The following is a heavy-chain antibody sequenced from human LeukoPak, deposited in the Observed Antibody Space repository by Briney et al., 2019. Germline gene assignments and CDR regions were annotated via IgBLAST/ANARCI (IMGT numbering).Heavy chain of an antibody. D-gene: IGHD2-2*02. Sequence: SETLSLTCAVYGGSFSGYYWSWIRQPPGKGLEWIGEINHSGSTNYNPSLKSRVTISVDTSKNQFSLKLSSVTAADTAVYYCARQAVVPAAIRLAEYYYGVDVWGQGTTVTVSS. V-gene: IGHV4-34*01. J-gene: IGHJ6*02. CDR2: INHSGST. CDR1: GGSFSGYY. CDR3: ARQAVVPAAIRLAEYYYGVDV.